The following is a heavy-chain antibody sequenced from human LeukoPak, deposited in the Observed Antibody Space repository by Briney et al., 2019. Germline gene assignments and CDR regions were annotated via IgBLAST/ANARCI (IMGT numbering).Heavy chain of an antibody. CDR1: GGSISGYY. Sequence: SETLSLTCTVSGGSISGYYWSWIRQPPGQGLEWIAYIHSNGYTNYTPSLTRRVTISVDTSKNQFSLKVTSVTAADTAMYYCTKREGPMSGSYDYFDPWGQGTLVTVS. J-gene: IGHJ5*02. V-gene: IGHV4-4*09. D-gene: IGHD1-26*01. CDR2: IHSNGYT. CDR3: TKREGPMSGSYDYFDP.